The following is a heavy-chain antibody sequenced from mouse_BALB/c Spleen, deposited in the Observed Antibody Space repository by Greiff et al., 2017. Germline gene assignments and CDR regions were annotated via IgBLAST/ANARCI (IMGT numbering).Heavy chain of an antibody. D-gene: IGHD2-1*01. CDR2: IWGDGST. CDR3: AQYGNYGFAY. J-gene: IGHJ3*01. V-gene: IGHV2-3*01. Sequence: QVQLQQSGPGPVAPSQSLSITCTVSGFPLTSQGVSWVRQPPGKGLEWLGVIWGDGSTNYHSAPISRLSISKDNPKSQVFLKLNSLQTDDTATYYCAQYGNYGFAYWGQGTLVTVSA. CDR1: GFPLTSQG.